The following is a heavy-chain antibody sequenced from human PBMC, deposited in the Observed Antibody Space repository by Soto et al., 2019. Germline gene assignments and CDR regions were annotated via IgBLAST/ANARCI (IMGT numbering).Heavy chain of an antibody. CDR2: IYHTGST. V-gene: IGHV4-4*02. CDR1: SGSISSSNW. Sequence: SETLSLTCAVSSGSISSSNWWSWVRQPPGKGLEWIGEIYHTGSTNYSPSFQGHVTISADKSISTAYLQWSSLKASDTAMYYCARLGDTAMAKSYYYYYGMDVWGQGTTVTVSS. D-gene: IGHD5-18*01. CDR3: ARLGDTAMAKSYYYYYGMDV. J-gene: IGHJ6*02.